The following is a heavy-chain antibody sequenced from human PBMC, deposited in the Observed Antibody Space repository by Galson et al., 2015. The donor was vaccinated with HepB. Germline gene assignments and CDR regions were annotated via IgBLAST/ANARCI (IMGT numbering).Heavy chain of an antibody. CDR3: AHRLAYNGAWNFCAFDF. CDR2: VHWDDEK. D-gene: IGHD1-7*01. J-gene: IGHJ4*01. Sequence: PPLVTPTQTLTPTCTFSGFTLSTTPVGVGWGRQPSGKALEWLAPVHWDDEKRYNPSLRNRLTISTDTSKNQVVLTVTNVDTVDTSTYYGAHRLAYNGAWNFCAFDFWGQGTLVTVSS. V-gene: IGHV2-5*02. CDR1: GFTLSTTPVG.